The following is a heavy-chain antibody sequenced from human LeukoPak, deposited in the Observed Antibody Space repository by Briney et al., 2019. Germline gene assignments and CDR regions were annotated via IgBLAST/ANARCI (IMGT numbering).Heavy chain of an antibody. CDR3: TSAQGDDFWSGFQG. Sequence: GGSLRLSCAASGFTFSNAWMNWVRQAPGKGLEWVGRFKTKTDDGATDYAAPVKGRFTISRDDSINTLYLQMNSLKTEDTAVYYCTSAQGDDFWSGFQGWGQGTLVTVSS. CDR1: GFTFSNAW. D-gene: IGHD3-3*01. CDR2: FKTKTDDGAT. J-gene: IGHJ4*02. V-gene: IGHV3-15*01.